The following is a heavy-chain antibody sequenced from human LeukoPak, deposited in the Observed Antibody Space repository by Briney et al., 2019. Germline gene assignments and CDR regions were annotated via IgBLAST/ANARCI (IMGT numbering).Heavy chain of an antibody. CDR1: GFTFTTYD. D-gene: IGHD1-26*01. J-gene: IGHJ4*02. Sequence: ASVKVSCKASGFTFTTYDINWVRQATGQGLEWMGWMNPNSGNTGYAQKFQGRVTMTRNTSISTAYMELSSLRSEDTAVYYCARALPLYSGSYYAPDYWGQGTLVTVSS. CDR2: MNPNSGNT. V-gene: IGHV1-8*01. CDR3: ARALPLYSGSYYAPDY.